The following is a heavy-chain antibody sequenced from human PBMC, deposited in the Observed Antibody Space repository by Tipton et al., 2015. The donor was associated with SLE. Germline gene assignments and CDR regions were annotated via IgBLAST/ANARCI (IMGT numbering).Heavy chain of an antibody. D-gene: IGHD6-13*01. CDR3: TRSLYNTNWFWFDP. CDR1: GGSIVSGGYS. Sequence: TLSLTCHVSGGSIVSGGYSWSWIRQPAGKGLEWIGCIYSSGATSYNPSLKSRVTISVDTSKNQFSLKLTSVTAADTAVYYCTRSLYNTNWFWFDPWGQGTLVIVSS. J-gene: IGHJ5*02. V-gene: IGHV4-61*02. CDR2: IYSSGAT.